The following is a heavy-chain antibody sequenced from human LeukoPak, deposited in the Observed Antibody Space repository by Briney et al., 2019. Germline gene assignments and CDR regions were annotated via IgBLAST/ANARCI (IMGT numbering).Heavy chain of an antibody. CDR1: GXTFSDYY. CDR2: ISGSTTYI. V-gene: IGHV3-11*03. D-gene: IGHD5-24*01. Sequence: GGSLRLSCAASGXTFSDYYMSWIRRTPGKGLEWVSYISGSTTYIKYAGSVKGRFTISRDNAKNSLYLQMNSLRAEDTAVYYCARHGKHNYFDYWGQGTLVTVSS. J-gene: IGHJ4*02. CDR3: ARHGKHNYFDY.